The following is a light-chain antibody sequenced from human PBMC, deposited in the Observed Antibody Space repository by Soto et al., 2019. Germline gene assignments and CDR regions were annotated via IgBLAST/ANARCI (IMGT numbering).Light chain of an antibody. V-gene: IGKV1-5*01. J-gene: IGKJ1*01. CDR1: QSVSGW. CDR2: DAS. Sequence: DIQMTPSPSTLSASVAATVTVTCRASQSVSGWLAWYQQKPGEAPKLLIYDASALPRGVPSRFSGSGSGTKFTLTIASLQPDDFATYYCQQYETSSGTFGPGTKVDIK. CDR3: QQYETSSGT.